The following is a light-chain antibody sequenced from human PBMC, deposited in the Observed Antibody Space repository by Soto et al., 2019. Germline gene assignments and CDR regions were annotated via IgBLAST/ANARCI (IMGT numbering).Light chain of an antibody. J-gene: IGKJ1*01. CDR1: QSVSRW. Sequence: DIQMTQSPSTLSASVGDTVTITCRASQSVSRWLAWYQQKPGKAPRLLVYDASTLAIGVPSRFSGSGSGTELTLTITSLQPYDFGTYPCRPYNSYSPTFGPATKV. V-gene: IGKV1-5*01. CDR2: DAS. CDR3: RPYNSYSPT.